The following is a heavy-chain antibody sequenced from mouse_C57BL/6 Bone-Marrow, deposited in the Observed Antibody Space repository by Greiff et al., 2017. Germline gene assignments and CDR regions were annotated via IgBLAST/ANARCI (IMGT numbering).Heavy chain of an antibody. CDR3: ARNGYYYAMDY. D-gene: IGHD2-2*01. V-gene: IGHV1-81*01. CDR2: IYPRSGNT. CDR1: GYTFTSYG. J-gene: IGHJ4*01. Sequence: QVQLQQSGAELARPGASVKLSCKASGYTFTSYGISWVKQRTGQGLEWIGEIYPRSGNTYYNEKFKGKATLTADKSSSTAYMELRILTSEDSAVYFCARNGYYYAMDYWGQGTSVTVSS.